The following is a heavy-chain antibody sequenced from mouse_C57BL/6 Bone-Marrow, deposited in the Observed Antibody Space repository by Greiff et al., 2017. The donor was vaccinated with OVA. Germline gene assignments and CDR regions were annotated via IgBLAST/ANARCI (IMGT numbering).Heavy chain of an antibody. CDR2: ISSGGDYI. J-gene: IGHJ1*03. D-gene: IGHD1-1*01. Sequence: EVHLVESGEGLVKPGGSLKLSCAASGFTFSSYAMSWVRQTPEKRLEWVAYISSGGDYIYYADTVKGRFTISRDNARNTLYLQMSSLKSEDTAMYYCTREYYYGPYWYFDVWGTGTTVTVSS. V-gene: IGHV5-9-1*02. CDR3: TREYYYGPYWYFDV. CDR1: GFTFSSYA.